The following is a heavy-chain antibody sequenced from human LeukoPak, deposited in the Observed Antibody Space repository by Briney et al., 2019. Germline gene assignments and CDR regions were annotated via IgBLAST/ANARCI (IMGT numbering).Heavy chain of an antibody. CDR3: ARATPYLYCSGGSCYWFDP. CDR1: GYTFTSYG. V-gene: IGHV1-18*01. CDR2: ISAYNGNT. D-gene: IGHD2-15*01. J-gene: IGHJ5*02. Sequence: ASVKVSCKASGYTFTSYGISWVRQAPGQGLEWMGWISAYNGNTNYAQKLQGRVTMTTDTSTSAAYMELRSLRSDDTAVYYCARATPYLYCSGGSCYWFDPWGQGTLVTVSS.